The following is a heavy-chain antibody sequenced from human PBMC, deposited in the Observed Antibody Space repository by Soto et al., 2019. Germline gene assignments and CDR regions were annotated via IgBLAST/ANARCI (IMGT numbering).Heavy chain of an antibody. D-gene: IGHD6-6*01. CDR3: ARDRPTGLNVLEY. CDR1: GFTFSSYS. CDR2: ISSSTI. V-gene: IGHV3-48*02. J-gene: IGHJ4*02. Sequence: GGSLRLSCAASGFTFSSYSMNWVRQAPGKGLEWVSYISSSTIYYADSVKGRFTISRDNAKNSLYLQMNSLRDEDTAVYYCARDRPTGLNVLEYWGQGTLVTVSS.